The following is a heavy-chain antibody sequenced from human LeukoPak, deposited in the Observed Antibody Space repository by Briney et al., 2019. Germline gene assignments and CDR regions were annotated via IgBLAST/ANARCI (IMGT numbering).Heavy chain of an antibody. J-gene: IGHJ5*02. Sequence: SETLSLTCTVSGGSLTSYYWCWLRQPPGRGLAWVGHIYHNGPADYNPSLTNRVTFQTHASKNQFSLRLTSVTAADTAVYYCASGQKWLEQSWFDPWGKGTLVTVSS. CDR1: GGSLTSYY. CDR2: IYHNGPA. CDR3: ASGQKWLEQSWFDP. V-gene: IGHV4-59*01. D-gene: IGHD6-19*01.